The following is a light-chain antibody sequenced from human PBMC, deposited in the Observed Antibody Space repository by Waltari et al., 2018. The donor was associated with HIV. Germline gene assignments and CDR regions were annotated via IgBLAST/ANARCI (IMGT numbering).Light chain of an antibody. J-gene: IGLJ2*01. CDR1: NIERTS. V-gene: IGLV3-21*04. CDR2: YDT. CDR3: QVWDSASDHVL. Sequence: SSRLTQPPSVSVAPGETATITCGAPNIERTSVHWYQQKAGQAPVVVLSYDTDRPAGIPERFSGFNSGHSATLIISRVGAGDEADYYCQVWDSASDHVLFGGGTRLTVL.